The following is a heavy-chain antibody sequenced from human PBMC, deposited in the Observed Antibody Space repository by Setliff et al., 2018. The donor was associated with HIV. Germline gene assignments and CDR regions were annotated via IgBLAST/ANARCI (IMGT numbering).Heavy chain of an antibody. Sequence: GESLKISCAGSGVTFFSTYSMNWVRQAPGKGLECVAYIISGSSTVYYADSVKGRFTVSRDNAKNSVYLEMNSLRAEDTAVYYCARMVPGWNAFDIWGQGTVVTVSS. D-gene: IGHD2-15*01. J-gene: IGHJ3*02. V-gene: IGHV3-48*01. CDR2: IISGSSTV. CDR1: GVTFFSTYS. CDR3: ARMVPGWNAFDI.